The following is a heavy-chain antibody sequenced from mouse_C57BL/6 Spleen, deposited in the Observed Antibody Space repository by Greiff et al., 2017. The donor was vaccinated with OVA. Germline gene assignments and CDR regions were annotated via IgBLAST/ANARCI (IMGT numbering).Heavy chain of an antibody. V-gene: IGHV1-42*01. Sequence: EVHLVESGPELVKPGASVKISCKASGYSFTGYYMNWVKQSPEKSLEWIGEINPSTGGTTYNQKFKAKATLTVDKSSSTAYMQLKSLTSEDSAVYYCARGGGSYDFDYWGQGTTLTVSS. J-gene: IGHJ2*01. D-gene: IGHD1-1*02. CDR2: INPSTGGT. CDR1: GYSFTGYY. CDR3: ARGGGSYDFDY.